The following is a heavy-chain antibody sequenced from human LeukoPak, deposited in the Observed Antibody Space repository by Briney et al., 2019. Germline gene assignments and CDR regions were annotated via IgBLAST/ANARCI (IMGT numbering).Heavy chain of an antibody. V-gene: IGHV1-2*02. J-gene: IGHJ4*02. Sequence: ASVKVSCKASGYTFTGYYMHWVRQAPGQGLEWMGWINPNSGGSNCAQKFQGRVTMTRETSISTAYMELSRLSSDDTAVYYCARVQVSDDNWGFFDYWGQGTLVTVSS. CDR3: ARVQVSDDNWGFFDY. D-gene: IGHD1-1*01. CDR1: GYTFTGYY. CDR2: INPNSGGS.